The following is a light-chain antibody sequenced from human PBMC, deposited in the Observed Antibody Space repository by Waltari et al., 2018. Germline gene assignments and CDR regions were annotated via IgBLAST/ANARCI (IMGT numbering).Light chain of an antibody. V-gene: IGKV1-39*01. J-gene: IGKJ1*01. CDR2: AAS. CDR1: PSISSY. Sequence: DIQMTQSPSSLSASVGDRVTITCRASPSISSYLNWYQQKPGKAPKLLIYAASSLQSGVPSRFSGSGSGTDFTLTISSLQPEDFATYYCQQSYSTPWTFGRGTKVEIK. CDR3: QQSYSTPWT.